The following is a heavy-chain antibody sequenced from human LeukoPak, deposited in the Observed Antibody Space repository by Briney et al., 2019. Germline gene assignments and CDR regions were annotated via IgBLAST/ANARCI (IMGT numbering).Heavy chain of an antibody. CDR1: GFTFSSYW. J-gene: IGHJ4*02. CDR2: IKQDGSEK. D-gene: IGHD2-2*01. Sequence: PAGSLRLSCAASGFTFSSYWMSWVRQAPGKGLEWVANIKQDGSEKYYVDSEKGRFTISRDNAKNSLYLQMISLRAEDTAVYYCARDSDIVVVPPDYWGQGTLVTVSS. V-gene: IGHV3-7*01. CDR3: ARDSDIVVVPPDY.